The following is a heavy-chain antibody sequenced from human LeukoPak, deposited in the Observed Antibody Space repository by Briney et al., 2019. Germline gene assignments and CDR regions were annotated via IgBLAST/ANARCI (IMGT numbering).Heavy chain of an antibody. CDR2: ILHSGST. V-gene: IGHV4-34*01. D-gene: IGHD3-3*01. CDR3: ARGRIPVLRFLEWSNWFDP. Sequence: PSETLSLTCAVYGGSFSGYYWSWIRQPPGKGLEWIGEILHSGSTNYNPSPKSRVTISVDTSKNQFSLKLSSVTAADTAVYYCARGRIPVLRFLEWSNWFDPWGQGTLVTVSS. CDR1: GGSFSGYY. J-gene: IGHJ5*02.